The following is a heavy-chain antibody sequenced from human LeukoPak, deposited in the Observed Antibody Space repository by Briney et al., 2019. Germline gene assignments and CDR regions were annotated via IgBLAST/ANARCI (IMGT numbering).Heavy chain of an antibody. J-gene: IGHJ6*03. CDR1: GGSISSSSYY. Sequence: SETLSLTCTVSGGSISSSSYYWGWIRQPPGKGLEWIGSIYYSGSTYYNPSLKSRVTISVDTSKNQFSLKLSSVTAADTAVYYCARGPTLGWFGELLYPLTNNIYYYYYMDVWGKGTTVTISS. CDR3: ARGPTLGWFGELLYPLTNNIYYYYYMDV. CDR2: IYYSGST. D-gene: IGHD3-10*01. V-gene: IGHV4-39*07.